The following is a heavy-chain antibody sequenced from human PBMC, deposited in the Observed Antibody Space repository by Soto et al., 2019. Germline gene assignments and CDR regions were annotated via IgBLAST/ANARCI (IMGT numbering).Heavy chain of an antibody. CDR3: ARRPTLRRVNNLFAP. D-gene: IGHD1-26*01. Sequence: ASVKVSCKASGYTFTSYDINWVRQATGQGLEWMGWMNPNSGNTGYAQKFQGRVTMTRNTSISTAYMELSSLRSEDTAVYYCARRPTLRRVNNLFAPWGQGTLVTVSS. CDR1: GYTFTSYD. V-gene: IGHV1-8*01. J-gene: IGHJ5*02. CDR2: MNPNSGNT.